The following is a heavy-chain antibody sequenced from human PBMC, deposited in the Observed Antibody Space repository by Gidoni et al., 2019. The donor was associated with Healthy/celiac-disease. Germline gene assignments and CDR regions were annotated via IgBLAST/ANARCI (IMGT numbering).Heavy chain of an antibody. CDR2: ISVSGGST. V-gene: IGHV3-23*01. Sequence: EMQLLECGGGLVQPGGSLRLSCAASGFTFSSYAMSWVRQAPGKGLEWVSSISVSGGSTYYADSVKGRFTISRDNSKNTLYLQMNRLRADDTAVYYCWKQWLVAWYFDLWCRGTLVTVSS. D-gene: IGHD6-19*01. CDR3: WKQWLVAWYFDL. J-gene: IGHJ2*01. CDR1: GFTFSSYA.